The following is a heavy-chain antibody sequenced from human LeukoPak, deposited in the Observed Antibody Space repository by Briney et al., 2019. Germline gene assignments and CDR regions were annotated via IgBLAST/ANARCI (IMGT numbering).Heavy chain of an antibody. D-gene: IGHD6-19*01. CDR3: AREQWLPAYGYFDY. J-gene: IGHJ4*02. CDR1: GFTFSTYW. CDR2: ISGSGGST. Sequence: GGSLRLSCAASGFTFSTYWMHWVRQAPGKGLEWVSAISGSGGSTYYADSVKGRFTISRDNSKNTLYLQMNSLRAEDTAVYYCAREQWLPAYGYFDYWGQGTLVTVSS. V-gene: IGHV3-23*01.